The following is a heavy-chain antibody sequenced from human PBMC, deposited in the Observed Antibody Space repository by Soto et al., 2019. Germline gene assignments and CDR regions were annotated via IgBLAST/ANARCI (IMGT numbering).Heavy chain of an antibody. CDR2: ISSSSSHI. D-gene: IGHD3-10*01. J-gene: IGHJ6*02. Sequence: VQLVESGGGVVQPGRSLRLSCAASGFTFSSYGMHWVRQAPGKGLEWVSAISSSSSHIHYADSVKGRFTISRDNAQNSLYLQLNSLRAEDTAVYYCAKDRSGSYPPGDGMDVWGQGTTVIVSS. CDR3: AKDRSGSYPPGDGMDV. CDR1: GFTFSSYG. V-gene: IGHV3-21*01.